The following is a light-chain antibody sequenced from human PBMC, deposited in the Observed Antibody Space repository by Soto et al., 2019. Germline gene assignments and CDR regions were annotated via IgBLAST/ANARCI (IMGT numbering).Light chain of an antibody. V-gene: IGLV4-60*03. CDR3: ETWDSNTRV. J-gene: IGLJ2*01. CDR1: SGHSSYI. Sequence: QLVLTQSSSASASLGSSVKLTCTLSSGHSSYIIAWHQQQPGKAPRYLMKLEGSGSYNKGSGVPDRFSGSSTGADRYLTISLLQAEDEADYYCETWDSNTRVFGGGTKVTVL. CDR2: LEGSGSY.